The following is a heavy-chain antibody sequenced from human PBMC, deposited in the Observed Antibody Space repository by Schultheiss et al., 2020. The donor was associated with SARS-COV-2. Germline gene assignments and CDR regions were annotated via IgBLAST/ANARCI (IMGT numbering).Heavy chain of an antibody. Sequence: SETLSLTCTVPGGSISNYYWSWIRQPPGKGLEWIGYIYYSGSTNYNPSLKSRVTISVDTSKNQFSLKLSSVTAADTAVYYCAREGGWFDPWGQGTTVTVSS. CDR2: IYYSGST. D-gene: IGHD3-16*01. CDR3: AREGGWFDP. CDR1: GGSISNYY. V-gene: IGHV4-59*01. J-gene: IGHJ5*01.